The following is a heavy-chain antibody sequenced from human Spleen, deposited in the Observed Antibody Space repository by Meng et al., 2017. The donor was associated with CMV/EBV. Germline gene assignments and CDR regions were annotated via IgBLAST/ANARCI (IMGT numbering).Heavy chain of an antibody. CDR2: INPNSGGT. V-gene: IGHV1-2*02. J-gene: IGHJ3*02. CDR3: ARDPPAAPGHDSFDI. Sequence: ASVKVSCKASGYTFTGYYMHWVRQAPGQGLEWMGWINPNSGGTNYAQKFQGRVTMTRDTSISTAYMELGSLRSDDTAVYYCARDPPAAPGHDSFDIWGQGTMVTVSS. CDR1: GYTFTGYY. D-gene: IGHD2-2*01.